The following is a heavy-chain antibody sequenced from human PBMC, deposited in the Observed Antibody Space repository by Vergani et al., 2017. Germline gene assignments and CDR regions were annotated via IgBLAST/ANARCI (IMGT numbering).Heavy chain of an antibody. D-gene: IGHD1-1*01. CDR1: EYSFGNYW. CDR2: IYHADSDT. V-gene: IGHV5-51*01. Sequence: EVELVQSGPEMRKPGASLKISCKGSEYSFGNYWIGWVRQMPGKGLEWMGIIYHADSDTRYSPSFQGQVTISADKSISTAFLQWDSLKASDTALYYCARHTTYTDSWGQGTLVTVSS. J-gene: IGHJ4*02. CDR3: ARHTTYTDS.